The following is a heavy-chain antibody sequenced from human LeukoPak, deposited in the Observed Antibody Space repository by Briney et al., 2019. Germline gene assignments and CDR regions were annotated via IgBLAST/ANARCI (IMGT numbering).Heavy chain of an antibody. CDR2: ISRTGNSI. V-gene: IGHV3-48*03. J-gene: IGHJ4*02. D-gene: IGHD6-13*01. Sequence: GGSLRLSCAASGFTLSSYEMNWVRLAPGKGLEWISYISRTGNSIYYADSVKGRFTISRDSAKNSLYLQMNSLRAEDTTVYYCARGPYSSNWYVDYWGQGTLVTVAS. CDR1: GFTLSSYE. CDR3: ARGPYSSNWYVDY.